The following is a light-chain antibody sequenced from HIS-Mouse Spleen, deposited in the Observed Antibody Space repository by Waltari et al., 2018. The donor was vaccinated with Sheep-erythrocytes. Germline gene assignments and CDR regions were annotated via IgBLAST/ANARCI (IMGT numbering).Light chain of an antibody. V-gene: IGLV2-23*01. Sequence: QSALTQPASVSGSPGQPITIPCTGTSSDVGSYNLVSWYQHHPGKAPKLMIYEAGQRPSGGSKRFSGSKSGDTASLTISGLQAEDEADYYCCSYAGSSTWVFGGGTKLTVL. CDR2: EAG. CDR3: CSYAGSSTWV. J-gene: IGLJ3*02. CDR1: SSDVGSYNL.